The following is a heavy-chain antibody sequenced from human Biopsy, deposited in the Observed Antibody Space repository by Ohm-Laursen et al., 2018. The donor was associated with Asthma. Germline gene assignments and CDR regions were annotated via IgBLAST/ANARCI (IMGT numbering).Heavy chain of an antibody. Sequence: GASVKVSCKVPGGTFSNFAISWVRQAPGQGLEWLGEIMTVFGTTNYAQKFQGRVTITADESTSTAYMEVTSLRSEDTAIYYCARCQVGYSSGWSLLLKKIYYSGMDVWGQGTAVTVSS. CDR1: GGTFSNFA. V-gene: IGHV1-69*13. J-gene: IGHJ6*02. CDR2: IMTVFGTT. D-gene: IGHD6-19*01. CDR3: ARCQVGYSSGWSLLLKKIYYSGMDV.